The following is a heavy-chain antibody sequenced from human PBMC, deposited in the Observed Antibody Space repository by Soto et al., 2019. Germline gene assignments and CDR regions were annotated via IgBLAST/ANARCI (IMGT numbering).Heavy chain of an antibody. J-gene: IGHJ6*02. Sequence: PSETLSLTCTVSGGSISSYYWSWIRQPPGKGLEWIGYIYYSGSTNYNPSLKSRVTISVDTSKNQFSLKLSSVTAADTAVYYCARLGYYDFWCCSYGHYYYGMDVRGQRTTVIVSS. CDR1: GGSISSYY. CDR2: IYYSGST. V-gene: IGHV4-59*01. D-gene: IGHD3-3*01. CDR3: ARLGYYDFWCCSYGHYYYGMDV.